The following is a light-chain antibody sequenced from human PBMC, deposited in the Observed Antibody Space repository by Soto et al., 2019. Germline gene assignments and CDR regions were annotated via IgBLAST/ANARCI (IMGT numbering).Light chain of an antibody. CDR2: AAS. J-gene: IGKJ1*01. CDR1: QSISSW. Sequence: DIQMTQSPSTLSASVGDRVTITCRASQSISSWLAWYQQKPGIAPRLLIYAASSLKSGVPSRFSGSGSGTEFTLTISSLQPDDFATYYCQQYNSYSWTFGRGTKVEIK. CDR3: QQYNSYSWT. V-gene: IGKV1-5*01.